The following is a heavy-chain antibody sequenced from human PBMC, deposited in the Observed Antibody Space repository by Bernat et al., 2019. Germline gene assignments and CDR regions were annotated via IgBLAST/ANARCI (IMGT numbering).Heavy chain of an antibody. V-gene: IGHV4-34*02. D-gene: IGHD4-4*01. CDR3: ARGGVDNSNYGGLFDS. CDR1: DGAFSTYY. Sequence: QVQLQQWGAGLLKPSETPSLTCAVSDGAFSTYYWGWIRQPPGKGLEWIGEINHSGSTNYNPSLKSRVTMSVDTSRNRFSLKLSSVTAADSAIYFCARGGVDNSNYGGLFDSWGQGTLLTVSS. J-gene: IGHJ4*02. CDR2: INHSGST.